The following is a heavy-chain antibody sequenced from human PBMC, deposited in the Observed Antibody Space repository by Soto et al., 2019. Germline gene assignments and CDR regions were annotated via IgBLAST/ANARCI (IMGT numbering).Heavy chain of an antibody. CDR2: IWYDGSNK. Sequence: GGSLRLSCAASGFTFSSYGMHWVRQAPGKGLEWVAVIWYDGSNKYYADSVKGRFTISRDNSKNTLYLQMNSLRAEDTAVYYCARDSAVVPAALGGNYYYYMDVWGKGTTVTVSS. CDR3: ARDSAVVPAALGGNYYYYMDV. CDR1: GFTFSSYG. J-gene: IGHJ6*03. D-gene: IGHD2-2*01. V-gene: IGHV3-33*01.